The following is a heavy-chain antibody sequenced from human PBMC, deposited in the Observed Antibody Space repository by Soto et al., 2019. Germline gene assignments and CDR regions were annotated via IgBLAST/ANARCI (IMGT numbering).Heavy chain of an antibody. CDR3: ARGGVPVALGGGIAVAGPVFDY. Sequence: ASVKVSCKASGYTFINYYIHWVRQAPGQGLEWMGWINPNSGGTNYAQKFQGWVTMTRDTSISTAYMELSSLRSDDTAVYYCARGGVPVALGGGIAVAGPVFDYWG. D-gene: IGHD6-19*01. CDR2: INPNSGGT. CDR1: GYTFINYY. J-gene: IGHJ4*01. V-gene: IGHV1-2*04.